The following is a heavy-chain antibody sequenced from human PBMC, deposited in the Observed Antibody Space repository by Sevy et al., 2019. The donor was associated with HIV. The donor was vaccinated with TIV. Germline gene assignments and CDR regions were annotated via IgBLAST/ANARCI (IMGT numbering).Heavy chain of an antibody. CDR1: GFTVSSYD. CDR2: ISSSGSSI. J-gene: IGHJ5*02. V-gene: IGHV3-48*03. D-gene: IGHD2-8*01. Sequence: GGSLRLSCTASGFTVSSYDMNWVRQAPGKGLEWVSKISSSGSSIYYADSVKGRFTISRDNAKNSLNLQMNSLRAEDTAVYYCTRNGGAFDNGFDPWGQGTLVTVSS. CDR3: TRNGGAFDNGFDP.